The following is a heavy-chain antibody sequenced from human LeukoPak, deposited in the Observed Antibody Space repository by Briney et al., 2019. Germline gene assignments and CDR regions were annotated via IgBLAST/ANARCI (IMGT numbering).Heavy chain of an antibody. CDR3: AREAGRSRFDY. J-gene: IGHJ4*02. CDR1: GGSFSGYY. CDR2: INHSGST. D-gene: IGHD2-15*01. V-gene: IGHV4-34*01. Sequence: SETLSLTCAVYGGSFSGYYWSWIRQPPGKGLEWIGEINHSGSTNYNPSLKSRVTISVDTSKNQFSLKLSSVTAADTAAYYCAREAGRSRFDYWGQGTLVTVSS.